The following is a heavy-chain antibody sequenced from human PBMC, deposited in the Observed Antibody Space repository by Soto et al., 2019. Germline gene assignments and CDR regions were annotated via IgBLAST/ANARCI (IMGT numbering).Heavy chain of an antibody. D-gene: IGHD2-15*01. CDR3: ARSGGSFNFDY. CDR1: SDSVSSYY. CDR2: IYTSGST. J-gene: IGHJ4*02. V-gene: IGHV4-4*07. Sequence: SETLSLTCTVSSDSVSSYYWSWIRQPAGKGLEWIGRIYTSGSTNYNPSLKSRVTMSVDTSKSHFSLKLTSVTAADTAVYYCARSGGSFNFDYWGQGTLVTVS.